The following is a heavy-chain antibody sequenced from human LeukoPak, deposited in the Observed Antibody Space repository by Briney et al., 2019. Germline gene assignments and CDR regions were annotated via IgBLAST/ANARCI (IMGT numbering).Heavy chain of an antibody. Sequence: TSGGSLRLSCAASGFTFSSYSMNWVRQAPGKGLEWVSSISSSSSNIYYADSVKGRFTISRDNAKNSLYLQMNSLRAEDTAVYYCARETLLATFDPWGQGTLVTVSS. CDR1: GFTFSSYS. D-gene: IGHD2/OR15-2a*01. J-gene: IGHJ5*02. CDR2: ISSSSSNI. V-gene: IGHV3-21*01. CDR3: ARETLLATFDP.